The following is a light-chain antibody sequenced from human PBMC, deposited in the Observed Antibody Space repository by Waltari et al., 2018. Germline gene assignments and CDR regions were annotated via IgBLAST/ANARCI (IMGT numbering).Light chain of an antibody. CDR2: WAS. J-gene: IGKJ4*01. CDR1: QSVLYSSNNKNY. Sequence: DIVMTQSPDSLAVSLGERATINCKSSQSVLYSSNNKNYLAWYQQKPRQPPKLLIYWASTRESGVPDRFSGSGSGTDFTLTISSLQAADVAVYYCQQYYSTPPTFGGGTKVEIK. V-gene: IGKV4-1*01. CDR3: QQYYSTPPT.